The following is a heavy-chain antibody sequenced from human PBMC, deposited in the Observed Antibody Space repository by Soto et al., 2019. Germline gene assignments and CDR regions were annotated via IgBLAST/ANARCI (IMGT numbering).Heavy chain of an antibody. J-gene: IGHJ4*02. CDR2: ISHDGNAK. V-gene: IGHV3-30*18. CDR1: GFTFTTYG. D-gene: IGHD1-26*01. Sequence: GGSLRLSCAVSGFTFTTYGMHWVRQAPGKGLEWVAVISHDGNAKYYADSVRGRFSISRDTSKNALFLQMNSLGAEDTAIYYCAKGNSGSPYGAFDYWGQGTQVTVSS. CDR3: AKGNSGSPYGAFDY.